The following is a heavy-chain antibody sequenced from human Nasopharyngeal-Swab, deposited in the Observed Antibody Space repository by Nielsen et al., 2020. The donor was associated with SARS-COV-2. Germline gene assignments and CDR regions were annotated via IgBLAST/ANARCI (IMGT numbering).Heavy chain of an antibody. D-gene: IGHD1-14*01. J-gene: IGHJ4*02. CDR3: VRDYNRRLDY. CDR2: ISYDGTNK. Sequence: GGSLRLSCSASGFTFSSYAMHWVRQSPGKGLEWVALISYDGTNKDYADSVKGRFTLSRDNSINTLYLQMNSLRPEDTALYYCVRDYNRRLDYWGQGTLVTVSS. V-gene: IGHV3-30-3*01. CDR1: GFTFSSYA.